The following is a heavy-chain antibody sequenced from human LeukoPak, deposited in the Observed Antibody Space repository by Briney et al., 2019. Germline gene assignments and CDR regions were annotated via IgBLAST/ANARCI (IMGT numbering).Heavy chain of an antibody. CDR2: IWYDGSNK. Sequence: AGGSLRLSCAASGFTFSSYGMHWVRQAPGKGLEWVAVIWYDGSNKYYADSVKGRFTISRDNSKNTLYLQMNSLRAEDTAVYYCARGVRYSGYDGAAFDIWGQGTMVTVSS. CDR3: ARGVRYSGYDGAAFDI. V-gene: IGHV3-33*08. J-gene: IGHJ3*02. CDR1: GFTFSSYG. D-gene: IGHD5-12*01.